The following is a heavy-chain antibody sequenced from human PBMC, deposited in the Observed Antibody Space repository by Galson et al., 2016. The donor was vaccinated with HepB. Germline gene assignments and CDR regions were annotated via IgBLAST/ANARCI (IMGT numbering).Heavy chain of an antibody. V-gene: IGHV4-61*02. J-gene: IGHJ4*02. CDR3: LRQPYTSSSWDSME. Sequence: TLSLTCTVSGGSINSGSYYWTWIRQPAGKGLEWIGRIQSSGSTNYNPSLNTRVSISLDTSKSQFSLKLSSVTAADTDVYYCLRQPYTSSSWDSMEWGQGTLVTVSS. CDR1: GGSINSGSYY. D-gene: IGHD6-13*01. CDR2: IQSSGST.